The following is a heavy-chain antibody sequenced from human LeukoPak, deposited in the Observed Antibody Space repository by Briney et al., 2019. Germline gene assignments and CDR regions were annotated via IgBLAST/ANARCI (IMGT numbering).Heavy chain of an antibody. D-gene: IGHD2-8*01. Sequence: GGSLRLSCAASGFTFSSYAMGWVRQAPGERPEWVSAIDWAATNTPYADSVKGRFTISRDNSKNTLYLQMNSLRGEDTAIYYCAKGTTEDPRVYNYWGQGTLVTVSS. CDR3: AKGTTEDPRVYNY. V-gene: IGHV3-23*05. CDR1: GFTFSSYA. CDR2: IDWAATNT. J-gene: IGHJ4*02.